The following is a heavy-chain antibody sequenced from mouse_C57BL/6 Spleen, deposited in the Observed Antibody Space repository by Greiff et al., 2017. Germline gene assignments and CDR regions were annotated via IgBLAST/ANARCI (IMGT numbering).Heavy chain of an antibody. CDR3: AREGDGYYDD. Sequence: EVQLVESGGGLVKPGGSLKLSCAASGFTFSSYAMSWVRQTPEQRLEWVATISAGGSYTYYPDNVKGRFTISRDNAKNNLYLQMSHLKSEDTAMYYCAREGDGYYDDWGQGTTLTVSS. J-gene: IGHJ2*01. V-gene: IGHV5-4*01. CDR2: ISAGGSYT. D-gene: IGHD2-3*01. CDR1: GFTFSSYA.